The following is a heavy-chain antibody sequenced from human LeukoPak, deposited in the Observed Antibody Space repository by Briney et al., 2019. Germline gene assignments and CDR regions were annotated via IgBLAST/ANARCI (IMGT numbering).Heavy chain of an antibody. D-gene: IGHD5-24*01. CDR3: TRVGYIDEGIDY. J-gene: IGHJ4*02. CDR2: IKQDGSKK. CDR1: GFPFSSYW. V-gene: IGHV3-7*04. Sequence: GGSLRLSCVASGFPFSSYWMTWVRQAPGKGLEWVANIKQDGSKKSYVDSVKGRFTISRGNAKNSLYLQMNSLRAEDTAIYYCTRVGYIDEGIDYWGQGTLVTVS.